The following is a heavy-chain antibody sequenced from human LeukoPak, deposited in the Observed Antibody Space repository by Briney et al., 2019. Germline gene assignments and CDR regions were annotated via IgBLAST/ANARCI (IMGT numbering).Heavy chain of an antibody. Sequence: GRSLRLSCAASGFTFNSYGMHWVRQAPGKGLEWVAVIWYDGSYKYYADSVKGRFTISKGNSKNTLELQMSSLRADDTAVYYCARWASIQATYFFDYWGQGTLVTVSS. D-gene: IGHD2-21*01. CDR3: ARWASIQATYFFDY. V-gene: IGHV3-33*01. J-gene: IGHJ4*02. CDR2: IWYDGSYK. CDR1: GFTFNSYG.